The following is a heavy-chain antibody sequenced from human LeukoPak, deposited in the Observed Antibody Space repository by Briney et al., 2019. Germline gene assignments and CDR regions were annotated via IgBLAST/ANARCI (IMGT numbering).Heavy chain of an antibody. CDR1: GYTFTSYD. Sequence: SVKVSCKASGYTFTSYDINWVRQATGQGLEWMGRIIPIFGTANYAQKFQGRVTITTDESTSTAYMELSSLRSEDTAVYYCARGEPYSNYVPDYWGQGTLVTVSS. V-gene: IGHV1-69*05. D-gene: IGHD4-11*01. CDR2: IIPIFGTA. J-gene: IGHJ4*02. CDR3: ARGEPYSNYVPDY.